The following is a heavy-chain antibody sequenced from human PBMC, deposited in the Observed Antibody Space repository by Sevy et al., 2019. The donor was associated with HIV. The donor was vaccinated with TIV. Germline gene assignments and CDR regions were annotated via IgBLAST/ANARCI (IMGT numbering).Heavy chain of an antibody. CDR3: ASLAYYDFWSATYGMDV. CDR1: GFTFSSYS. J-gene: IGHJ6*02. CDR2: ISSSSSYI. Sequence: GGSLRLSCAASGFTFSSYSMNWVRQAPGKGLEWVSSISSSSSYIYYADSVKGRFTISRDNAKNSLYLQMNSLRAGDTAVYYCASLAYYDFWSATYGMDVWGQGTTVTVSS. D-gene: IGHD3-3*01. V-gene: IGHV3-21*01.